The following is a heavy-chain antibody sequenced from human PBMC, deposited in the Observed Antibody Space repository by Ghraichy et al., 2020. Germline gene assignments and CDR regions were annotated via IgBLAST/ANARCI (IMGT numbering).Heavy chain of an antibody. CDR2: IYYTGST. J-gene: IGHJ4*02. CDR3: ARVHSSGLFWSCYFDY. V-gene: IGHV4-61*01. Sequence: SETLSLTCTVSGGSVSSGSYYWSWIRQPPGKGLEWIGYIYYTGSTNYNPSLKSRVTTSMDTSKNQFSLKLSSVTAADTAVYYCARVHSSGLFWSCYFDYWGQGTLVTVSS. CDR1: GGSVSSGSYY. D-gene: IGHD6-19*01.